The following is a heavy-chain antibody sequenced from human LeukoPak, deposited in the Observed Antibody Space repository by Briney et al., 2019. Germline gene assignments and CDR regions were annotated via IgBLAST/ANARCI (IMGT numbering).Heavy chain of an antibody. Sequence: ASVKVSCKASGYTFTSYGISWVRQAPGQGLEWMGWISPYNGNTNYAQKLQGRVTMTTDTSTNTAYMELRSLRSDDTAVYYCARENYYDSSGYYQLRYFDLWGRGTLVTVSS. D-gene: IGHD3-22*01. V-gene: IGHV1-18*01. J-gene: IGHJ2*01. CDR2: ISPYNGNT. CDR1: GYTFTSYG. CDR3: ARENYYDSSGYYQLRYFDL.